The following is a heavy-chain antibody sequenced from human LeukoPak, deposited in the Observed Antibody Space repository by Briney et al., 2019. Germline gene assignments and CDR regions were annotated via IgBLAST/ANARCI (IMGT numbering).Heavy chain of an antibody. Sequence: ASVKVSCKASGYTFTGYYMHWVRQAPGQGLEWMGWINPNSGGTNYAQKFQGRVTMTRDTSISTAYMELSSLKASDTAMYYCARRRGGWSFDAFDIWGQGTMVTVSS. J-gene: IGHJ3*02. CDR1: GYTFTGYY. V-gene: IGHV1-2*02. CDR2: INPNSGGT. CDR3: ARRRGGWSFDAFDI. D-gene: IGHD6-19*01.